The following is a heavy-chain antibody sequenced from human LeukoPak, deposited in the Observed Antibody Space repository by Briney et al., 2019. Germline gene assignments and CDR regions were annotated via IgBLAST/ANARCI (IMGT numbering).Heavy chain of an antibody. J-gene: IGHJ5*02. V-gene: IGHV4-59*01. D-gene: IGHD2-15*01. CDR3: ARYHQPSGPNWLDR. CDR2: IYYTGTT. Sequence: SETLSLTCTVSGGSISTYFWTWIRQFPGKGLEWIGHIYYTGTTSYNPSLKSRVTISVDTSKNQFSLSLSSVTAADTAVYYCARYHQPSGPNWLDRWGQGTLVTVSS. CDR1: GGSISTYF.